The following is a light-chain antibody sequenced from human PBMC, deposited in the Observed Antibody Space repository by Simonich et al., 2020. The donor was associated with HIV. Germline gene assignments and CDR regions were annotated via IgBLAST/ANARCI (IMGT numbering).Light chain of an antibody. Sequence: QTVVTQEPSFSVSPGGTVTLTLGLSSGSVSTSYYPSWYQQTPGQAPRTLIYSTNTRSSGVPDRFSGTILGNKAALTITGAQADDESDYYCVLYMGSGQVFGGGTKLTVL. CDR3: VLYMGSGQV. V-gene: IGLV8-61*01. CDR2: STN. CDR1: SGSVSTSYY. J-gene: IGLJ3*02.